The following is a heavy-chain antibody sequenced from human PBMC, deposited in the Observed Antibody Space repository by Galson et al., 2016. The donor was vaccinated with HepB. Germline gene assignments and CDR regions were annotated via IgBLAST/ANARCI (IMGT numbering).Heavy chain of an antibody. D-gene: IGHD6-13*01. CDR2: MNPNSGNT. CDR3: ASPGAAATLNYYYYYGMGV. Sequence: SVKVSCKASGYTFTSYDINWVRQATGQGLEWMGWMNPNSGNTGYAQKFQGRVTMTRNTSISTAYMELSSLRSEDTAVYYCASPGAAATLNYYYYYGMGVWGQGTTVTVSS. J-gene: IGHJ6*02. CDR1: GYTFTSYD. V-gene: IGHV1-8*01.